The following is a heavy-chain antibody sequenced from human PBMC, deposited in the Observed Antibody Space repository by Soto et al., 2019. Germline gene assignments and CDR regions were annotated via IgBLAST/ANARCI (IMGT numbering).Heavy chain of an antibody. Sequence: QLQLQESGPGLVKPSETLSLTCTVSGGSISSITSYWGWIRPPPGKGLEWIGSINCSGSTFYIPSLKGRVTISADTSKNQFSLKLSSVPAADTAVYYCARPVNYYYYHIDVWGKGTMVTASS. CDR3: ARPVNYYYYHIDV. V-gene: IGHV4-39*01. CDR1: GGSISSITSY. CDR2: INCSGST. J-gene: IGHJ6*03.